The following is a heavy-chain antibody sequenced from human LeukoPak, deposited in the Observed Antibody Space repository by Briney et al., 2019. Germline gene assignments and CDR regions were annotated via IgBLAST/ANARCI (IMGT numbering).Heavy chain of an antibody. CDR3: AGARWVLGSCTNGVCLFDF. Sequence: ASVQVSCKASRWTFTSYGISGVGQAAGQGLDGMGWINAYNGNTNYAQKLQGRVTMTTDTSTSTAYMKLRSLGSDDTAVYYCAGARWVLGSCTNGVCLFDFWGQGTLVTVSS. CDR2: INAYNGNT. CDR1: RWTFTSYG. V-gene: IGHV1-18*01. D-gene: IGHD2-8*01. J-gene: IGHJ4*02.